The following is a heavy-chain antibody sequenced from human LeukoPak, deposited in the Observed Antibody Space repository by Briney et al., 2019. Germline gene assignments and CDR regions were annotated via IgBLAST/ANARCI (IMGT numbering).Heavy chain of an antibody. V-gene: IGHV1-58*01. CDR2: IVVGSGNT. Sequence: GASVKVSCKASVFTFSSSAVQCGRQARGQRLEWIGWIVVGSGNTNYAQKFQERVTITRDMSTSLVYMELSSLRSEDTAVYYCAAEAAYYYDSRDAFDVWGQGTMVTVSS. J-gene: IGHJ3*01. D-gene: IGHD3-22*01. CDR3: AAEAAYYYDSRDAFDV. CDR1: VFTFSSSA.